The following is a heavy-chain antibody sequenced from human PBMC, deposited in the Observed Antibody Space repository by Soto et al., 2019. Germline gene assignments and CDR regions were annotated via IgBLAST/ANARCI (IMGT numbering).Heavy chain of an antibody. CDR1: GGSISSGGYY. D-gene: IGHD4-17*01. J-gene: IGHJ6*02. V-gene: IGHV4-31*03. CDR3: ARDRDGDYTYYGMDV. CDR2: IYYSGST. Sequence: QVQLQESGPGLVKPSQTLSLTCTVSGGSISSGGYYWSWIRQHPGKGLEWIGYIYYSGSTYYNPSLKSRVTISVDTSKNQFSLKLSSETAADTAVYYCARDRDGDYTYYGMDVWGQGTTVTVSS.